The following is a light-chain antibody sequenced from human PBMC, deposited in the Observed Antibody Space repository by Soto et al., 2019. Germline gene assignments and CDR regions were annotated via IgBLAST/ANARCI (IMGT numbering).Light chain of an antibody. J-gene: IGKJ1*01. Sequence: DIQMTQSPSSLSASVGDRVTITCRASQSISNYLNWYQQKPGKAPNLLIYAASSLQSGVPSRFSGSGSGTDFTLTISSLQPEDVATYYCQQSYSMPRTFGQGTKVEIK. CDR1: QSISNY. CDR2: AAS. V-gene: IGKV1-39*01. CDR3: QQSYSMPRT.